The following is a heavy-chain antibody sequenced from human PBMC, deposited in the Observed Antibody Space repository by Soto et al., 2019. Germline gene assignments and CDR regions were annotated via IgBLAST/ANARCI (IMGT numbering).Heavy chain of an antibody. D-gene: IGHD3-22*01. Sequence: QVQLVESGGGVVQPGRSLRLSCAASGFTFSSYAMHWVRQAPGKGLEWVAVISYDGSNKYYADSVKGRFTISRDNSNNPLYLQMNSLRAEDTAVYYCARDEGSGYYGLIDYWGQGTLVTVSS. CDR2: ISYDGSNK. J-gene: IGHJ4*02. CDR3: ARDEGSGYYGLIDY. V-gene: IGHV3-30-3*01. CDR1: GFTFSSYA.